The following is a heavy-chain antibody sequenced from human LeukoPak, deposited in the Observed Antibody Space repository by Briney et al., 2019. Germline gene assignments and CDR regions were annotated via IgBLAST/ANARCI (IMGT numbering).Heavy chain of an antibody. CDR1: GYTFTIYG. D-gene: IGHD6-6*01. V-gene: IGHV1-18*01. Sequence: ASVTVSFTASGYTFTIYGISWVRQAPGQGLEWMGWISAYNGNTNYPQKLQGRVTMTTDTSTSTAYMELRSLRSDDTAVYYCARDLPNDSSSSDYNYYYYYMDVWGKGTTVTVSS. CDR2: ISAYNGNT. CDR3: ARDLPNDSSSSDYNYYYYYMDV. J-gene: IGHJ6*03.